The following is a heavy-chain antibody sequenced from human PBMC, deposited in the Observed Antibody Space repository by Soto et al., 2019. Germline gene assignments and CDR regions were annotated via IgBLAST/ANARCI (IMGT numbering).Heavy chain of an antibody. V-gene: IGHV4-31*03. Sequence: QVQLQGSGPGLVKPSQTLSLTCTVSGGSISSGEFYWSWIRQHPAKGLEYIGYIHHNGDTYYNPSLRIRMTILVDPSNNQFSLKVTSVTAADTAVYYCARGVLYRDSYFDSWGQVTLVTVAS. CDR3: ARGVLYRDSYFDS. D-gene: IGHD4-17*01. CDR1: GGSISSGEFY. CDR2: IHHNGDT. J-gene: IGHJ4*02.